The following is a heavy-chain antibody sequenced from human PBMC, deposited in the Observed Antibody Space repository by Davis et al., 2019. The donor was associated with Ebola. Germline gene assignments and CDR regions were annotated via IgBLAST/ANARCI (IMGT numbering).Heavy chain of an antibody. J-gene: IGHJ5*02. CDR1: GGSISSGGYY. Sequence: SETLSLTCTVSGGSISSGGYYWSWIRQHPGKGLEWIGYIYYSGSTYYNPSLKSRVTISVDTSKNQFSLKLSSVTAADTAVYYCARKITTVTTGWFDPWGQGTLVTVSP. CDR3: ARKITTVTTGWFDP. CDR2: IYYSGST. D-gene: IGHD4-17*01. V-gene: IGHV4-31*03.